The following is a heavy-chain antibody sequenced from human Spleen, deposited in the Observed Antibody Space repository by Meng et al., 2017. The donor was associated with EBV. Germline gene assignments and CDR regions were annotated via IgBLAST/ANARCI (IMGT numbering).Heavy chain of an antibody. Sequence: QVQLKGSGPRRGKPCGTLVLTVAGSGGASSSDKWWSWVRQPPGKGLEWIGEIYHSGSTNYNPSLTSRVTILVDKSENQFSLKLSSVTAADTAVYYCASRYCPTTSCRQDWGQGTLVTVSS. CDR2: IYHSGST. CDR3: ASRYCPTTSCRQD. D-gene: IGHD2-2*01. J-gene: IGHJ4*02. V-gene: IGHV4-4*02. CDR1: GGASSSDKW.